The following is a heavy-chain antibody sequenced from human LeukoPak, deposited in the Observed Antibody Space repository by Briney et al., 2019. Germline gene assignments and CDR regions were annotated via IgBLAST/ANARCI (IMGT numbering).Heavy chain of an antibody. D-gene: IGHD6-13*01. CDR2: ISSSGST. V-gene: IGHV4-61*02. J-gene: IGHJ4*02. CDR1: GDSISSGDYY. CDR3: ARDVVAAAGTWDY. Sequence: TSETLSLTCTVSGDSISSGDYYWRWVRQPAGKGLEWIGRISSSGSTNYHPSLKSQVTMSVDTSKNQFSLKLSSVTAADTAVYYCARDVVAAAGTWDYWGQGTLVTVSS.